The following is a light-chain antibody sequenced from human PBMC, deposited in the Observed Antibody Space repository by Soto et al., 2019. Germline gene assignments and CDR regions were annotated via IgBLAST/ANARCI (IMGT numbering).Light chain of an antibody. CDR3: QTWGTGSAIVV. CDR1: GGHSNYA. J-gene: IGLJ7*01. V-gene: IGLV4-69*01. CDR2: VNSGGSH. Sequence: QPVLTQSPSASASLGASVKLTCTLSGGHSNYAIAWHQQQPEKGPRYLMKVNSGGSHIKGDGIPDRFSGSSSGAERYLFISGLQSEDEADYYCQTWGTGSAIVVFGGGTQLTVL.